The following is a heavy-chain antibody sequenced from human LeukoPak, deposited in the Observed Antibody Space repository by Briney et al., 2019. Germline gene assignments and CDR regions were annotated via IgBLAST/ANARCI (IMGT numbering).Heavy chain of an antibody. V-gene: IGHV5-51*01. Sequence: GESLKISCKGSGYSFTSYWIGWVRQMPGKGLEWMGIIYPGDPDTRYSPSFQGQVTISADKSISTAYLQWSSLKASDTAMYYCASSSSGWYIGYYYYGMDVWGQGTTVTVSS. CDR1: GYSFTSYW. CDR2: IYPGDPDT. CDR3: ASSSSGWYIGYYYYGMDV. D-gene: IGHD6-19*01. J-gene: IGHJ6*02.